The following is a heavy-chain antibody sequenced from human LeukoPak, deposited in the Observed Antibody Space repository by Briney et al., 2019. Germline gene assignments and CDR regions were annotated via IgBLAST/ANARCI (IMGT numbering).Heavy chain of an antibody. J-gene: IGHJ3*01. V-gene: IGHV3-48*02. CDR2: IMRTAADVT. CDR1: GFTFSSYT. Sequence: GGSLRLSCAASGFTFSSYTMNWVRQAPGKGLEWISYIMRTAADVTSYADSVEGRFTISRDDAKNSLYLQVNSLRDDDTPVYYCVRDWSYAFDLWGQRTMVTVRS. CDR3: VRDWSYAFDL.